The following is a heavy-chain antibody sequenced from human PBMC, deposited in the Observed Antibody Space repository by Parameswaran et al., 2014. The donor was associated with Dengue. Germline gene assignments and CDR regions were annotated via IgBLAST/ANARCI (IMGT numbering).Heavy chain of an antibody. J-gene: IGHJ6*02. CDR2: IDPSDSYT. Sequence: RWIRQPPGKGLEWMGRIDPSDSYTNYSPSFQGHVTISADKSISTAYLQWSSLKASDTAMYYCARLIRGNLYYYYYGMDVWGQGTTVTVSS. CDR3: ARLIRGNLYYYYYGMDV. V-gene: IGHV5-10-1*01. D-gene: IGHD2-21*01.